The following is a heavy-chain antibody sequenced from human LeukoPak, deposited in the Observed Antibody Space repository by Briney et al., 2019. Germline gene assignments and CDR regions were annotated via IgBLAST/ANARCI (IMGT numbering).Heavy chain of an antibody. D-gene: IGHD4-17*01. Sequence: ASVKVSCKASGYTFTSYDINWVRQATGQGPEWMGWMNPNSGNTGYAQKFQGRVTMTRNTSISTAYMELSSLRSEDTAVYYCARVYGEYVAADYWGQGALVTVSP. CDR2: MNPNSGNT. CDR3: ARVYGEYVAADY. CDR1: GYTFTSYD. V-gene: IGHV1-8*01. J-gene: IGHJ4*02.